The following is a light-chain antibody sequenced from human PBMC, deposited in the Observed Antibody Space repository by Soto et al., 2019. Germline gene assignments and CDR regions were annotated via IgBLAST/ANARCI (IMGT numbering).Light chain of an antibody. J-gene: IGKJ1*01. CDR2: GAS. V-gene: IGKV3-20*01. Sequence: EIVLTQSPGTLSLSPGERATLSCTAIQSVSSSYLAWYQQKPGQAPRLLIYGASSRATAIPDWFSGSGSGTDFTLTISRLEPEDFAVYYCQQYASSAWTFGQGTKV. CDR1: QSVSSSY. CDR3: QQYASSAWT.